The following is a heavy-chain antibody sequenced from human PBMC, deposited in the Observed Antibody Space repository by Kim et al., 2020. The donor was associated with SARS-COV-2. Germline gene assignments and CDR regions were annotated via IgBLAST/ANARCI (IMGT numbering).Heavy chain of an antibody. J-gene: IGHJ6*02. CDR3: AKVAVEFFHYHPMDV. V-gene: IGHV3-23*01. D-gene: IGHD6-19*01. Sequence: ADSVKGRFTISRDKSTNLVHLQMDSLRVQDTGVYYCAKVAVEFFHYHPMDVWGQGTTVTVSS.